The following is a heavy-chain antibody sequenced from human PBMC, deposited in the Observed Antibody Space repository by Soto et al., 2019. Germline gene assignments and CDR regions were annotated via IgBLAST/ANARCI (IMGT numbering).Heavy chain of an antibody. J-gene: IGHJ5*02. Sequence: GGSLRLSCAASGFTFSSYAMSWVRQAPGKGLEWVSAISGSGGSTYYADSVKGRFTISRDNSKNTLYLQMNSLRAEDTAVYYCAKDQDSHYHILTDNWFDPWGQGTLVTVSS. V-gene: IGHV3-23*01. CDR1: GFTFSSYA. CDR3: AKDQDSHYHILTDNWFDP. CDR2: ISGSGGST. D-gene: IGHD3-9*01.